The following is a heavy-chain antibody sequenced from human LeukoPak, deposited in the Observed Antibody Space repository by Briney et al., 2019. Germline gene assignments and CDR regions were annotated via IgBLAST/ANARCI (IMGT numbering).Heavy chain of an antibody. CDR3: ARDLIAVAAPYFDY. V-gene: IGHV4-59*01. CDR1: GGSINSYF. J-gene: IGHJ4*02. CDR2: INYGGST. Sequence: SETLSLTCTVSGGSINSYFWSWIRQPPGKGLEWIGYINYGGSTNYNPSLKSRVTISVDTSKNQFSLKLSSVTAADTAVYYCARDLIAVAAPYFDYWGQGTLVTVSS. D-gene: IGHD6-19*01.